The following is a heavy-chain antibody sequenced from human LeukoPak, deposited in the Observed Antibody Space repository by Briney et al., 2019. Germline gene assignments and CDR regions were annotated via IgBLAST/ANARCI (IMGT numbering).Heavy chain of an antibody. Sequence: PSGTLSLTCAVSGGSISSSNWWSWVRQPPGKGLEWIGEIYHSGSTNYNPSLKSRVTISVDKSKNQFSLKLSSVTAADTAVYYCAREGGSHYDSSGYYYWGQGTLVTVSS. CDR3: AREGGSHYDSSGYYY. J-gene: IGHJ4*02. CDR1: GGSISSSNW. CDR2: IYHSGST. V-gene: IGHV4-4*02. D-gene: IGHD3-22*01.